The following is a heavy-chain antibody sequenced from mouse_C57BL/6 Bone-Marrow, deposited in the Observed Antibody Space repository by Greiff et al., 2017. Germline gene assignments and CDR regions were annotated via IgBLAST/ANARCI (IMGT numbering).Heavy chain of an antibody. Sequence: VQLQQPGAELVRPGTSVKLSCKASGYTFTSYWMHWVKQRPGQGLEWIGVIDPSDSYTNYNQKFKGKATLTVDTSSSTAYMQLSSLTSEDSAVYFCARERYYDGAWFAYWGQGTLVTVSA. CDR3: ARERYYDGAWFAY. CDR1: GYTFTSYW. J-gene: IGHJ3*01. V-gene: IGHV1-59*01. CDR2: IDPSDSYT. D-gene: IGHD1-1*01.